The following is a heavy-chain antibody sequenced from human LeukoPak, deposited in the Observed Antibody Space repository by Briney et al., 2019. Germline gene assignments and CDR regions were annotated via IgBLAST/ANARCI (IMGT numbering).Heavy chain of an antibody. V-gene: IGHV3-30*02. CDR2: IYYDGRNK. CDR1: GFTFNSYG. CDR3: VKDQSKVFGYLDL. Sequence: GGSLRLSCAASGFTFNSYGLHWVRQAPGKGLEWVAFIYYDGRNKYYTDSVKGRFTISRDNSKNTVYLQMNSLRTEDTALYYCVKDQSKVFGYLDLWGRGTLVTVSS. J-gene: IGHJ2*01.